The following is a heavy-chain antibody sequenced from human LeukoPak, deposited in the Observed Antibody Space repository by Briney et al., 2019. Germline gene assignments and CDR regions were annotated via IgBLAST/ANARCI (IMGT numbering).Heavy chain of an antibody. V-gene: IGHV1-69*05. CDR2: IIPIFGTA. CDR1: GGTFSSYA. Sequence: RASVKVSCKASGGTFSSYAISWVRQAPGQGLEWMGGIIPIFGTANYAQKFQGRVTITTDESTSTAYMELSSLRSEDTAVYYCARVYMAVAGRVRATTFYMDVWGKGTTVTVSS. D-gene: IGHD6-19*01. CDR3: ARVYMAVAGRVRATTFYMDV. J-gene: IGHJ6*03.